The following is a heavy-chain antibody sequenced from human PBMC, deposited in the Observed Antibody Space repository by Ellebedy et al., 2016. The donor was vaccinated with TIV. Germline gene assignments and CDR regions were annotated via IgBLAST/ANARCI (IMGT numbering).Heavy chain of an antibody. D-gene: IGHD1-26*01. CDR3: ARGDKWALDV. CDR2: IKPNNGDT. CDR1: GYTFTGYN. Sequence: AASVKVSCKTSGYTFTGYNMHWVRHAPGKGLEWMGWIKPNNGDTRYSQQFQVSVTMTRDTSISTAYMELSRLRYDDTAVYYCARGDKWALDVWGQGTTVAVSS. J-gene: IGHJ6*02. V-gene: IGHV1-2*02.